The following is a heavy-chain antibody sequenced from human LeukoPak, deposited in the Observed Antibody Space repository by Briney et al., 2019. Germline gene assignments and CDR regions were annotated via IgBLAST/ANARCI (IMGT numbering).Heavy chain of an antibody. Sequence: KPGGSLRLSCAASGFTFSDYYMSWIRQAPGKGLEWVSYISSSGSTIYYADSVKGRFTISRDNAKNSLYLQMNSLRAEDTAVYYCARVLHPPFARQGNYYYGMDVWGQGTTVTVSS. J-gene: IGHJ6*02. CDR2: ISSSGSTI. CDR1: GFTFSDYY. D-gene: IGHD6-6*01. CDR3: ARVLHPPFARQGNYYYGMDV. V-gene: IGHV3-11*01.